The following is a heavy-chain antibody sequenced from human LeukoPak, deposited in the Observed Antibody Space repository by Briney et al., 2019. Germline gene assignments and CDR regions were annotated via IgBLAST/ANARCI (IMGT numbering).Heavy chain of an antibody. V-gene: IGHV4-59*08. CDR2: IFHTGNS. J-gene: IGHJ4*02. Sequence: SETLSLTCTISGGSISTFYWSWLRQPPGKGLEWIAYIFHTGNSNYNPSLKGRVTISVDTSKNQFSLKVNSVTAADTAMYYCAGHHPRNTVDFWGQGTLVTVSS. D-gene: IGHD2/OR15-2a*01. CDR3: AGHHPRNTVDF. CDR1: GGSISTFY.